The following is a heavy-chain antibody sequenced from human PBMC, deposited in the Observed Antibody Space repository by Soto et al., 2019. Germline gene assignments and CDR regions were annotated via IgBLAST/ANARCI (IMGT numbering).Heavy chain of an antibody. Sequence: SVKVSCKASGGTFSSYAISWVRQAPGQGLEWMGGIIPIFGTANYAQKVQGRVTITADESTSTAYMELSSLRSEDTAVYYCARDRGFRVVVAATDYYYYGMDVWGQGTTVTVSS. CDR3: ARDRGFRVVVAATDYYYYGMDV. V-gene: IGHV1-69*13. CDR2: IIPIFGTA. CDR1: GGTFSSYA. D-gene: IGHD2-15*01. J-gene: IGHJ6*02.